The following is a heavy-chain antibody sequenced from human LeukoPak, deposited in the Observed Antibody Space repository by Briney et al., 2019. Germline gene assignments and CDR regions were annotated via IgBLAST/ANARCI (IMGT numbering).Heavy chain of an antibody. V-gene: IGHV3-30*03. Sequence: PGGSLRLSCAASGFTFSSYGIHWARQAPGKGLEWVAVISYDGSNKFYADSVKGRFTISIDKAKNTLYLQMNSLRTEDTAVYYCARPETQYSSGLDGFDIWGQGTMVTVSS. CDR2: ISYDGSNK. D-gene: IGHD6-19*01. J-gene: IGHJ3*02. CDR3: ARPETQYSSGLDGFDI. CDR1: GFTFSSYG.